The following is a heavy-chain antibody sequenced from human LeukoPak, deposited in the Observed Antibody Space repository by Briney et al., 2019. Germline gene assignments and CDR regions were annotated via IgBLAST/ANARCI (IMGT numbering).Heavy chain of an antibody. CDR2: IIPILGIA. J-gene: IGHJ5*02. CDR3: ARGSSTRDDNWFDP. V-gene: IGHV1-69*04. CDR1: GGTFSSYA. D-gene: IGHD2-2*01. Sequence: SVKVSCKASGGTFSSYAISWVRQAPGQGLEWMGRIIPILGIANYAQKFQGRVTITADKSTSTAYMELSSLRSEDTAVYYCARGSSTRDDNWFDPWGQGTLVTVSS.